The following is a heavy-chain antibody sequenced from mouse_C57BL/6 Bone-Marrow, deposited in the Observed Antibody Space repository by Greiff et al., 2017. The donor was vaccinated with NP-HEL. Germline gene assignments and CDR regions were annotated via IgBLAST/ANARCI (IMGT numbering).Heavy chain of an antibody. Sequence: EVKLVESGGGLVKPGGSLTLSCAASGFTFSDYGMHWVRQAPEKGLEWVAYISSGSSTIYYADTVKGRFTISRDNAKNTLFLQMTSLRSEDTAMYYCARGYYSNYVSMDYWGQGTSVTVSS. CDR3: ARGYYSNYVSMDY. CDR2: ISSGSSTI. CDR1: GFTFSDYG. V-gene: IGHV5-17*01. J-gene: IGHJ4*01. D-gene: IGHD2-5*01.